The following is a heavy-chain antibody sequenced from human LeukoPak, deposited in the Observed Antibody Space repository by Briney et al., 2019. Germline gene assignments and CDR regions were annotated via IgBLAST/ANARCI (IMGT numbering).Heavy chain of an antibody. J-gene: IGHJ4*02. CDR3: ARYVCGGDCYPFDY. V-gene: IGHV3-53*01. D-gene: IGHD2-21*02. Sequence: GGSLRLSCAASGFTVSSNYMSWVRQAPGKGLEWVSVIYSGGSTYYADSVKGRFTISRDNSKNTLYLQMNSLRAEDTAVYYCARYVCGGDCYPFDYWGQGTLVTVSS. CDR2: IYSGGST. CDR1: GFTVSSNY.